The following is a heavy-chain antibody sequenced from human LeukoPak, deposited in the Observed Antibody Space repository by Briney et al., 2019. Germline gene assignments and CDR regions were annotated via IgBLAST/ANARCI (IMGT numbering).Heavy chain of an antibody. D-gene: IGHD4-11*01. CDR3: AREMTTETGGRVLTRFDY. CDR1: GFTFSSYA. J-gene: IGHJ4*02. Sequence: PGRSLRLSCAASGFTFSSYAMHWVRQAPGKGLEWVAVISYDGSNKYYADSVKGRFTISRDNSKNTLYLQMNSLRAEDTAVYYCAREMTTETGGRVLTRFDYWGQGTLVTVSS. CDR2: ISYDGSNK. V-gene: IGHV3-30-3*01.